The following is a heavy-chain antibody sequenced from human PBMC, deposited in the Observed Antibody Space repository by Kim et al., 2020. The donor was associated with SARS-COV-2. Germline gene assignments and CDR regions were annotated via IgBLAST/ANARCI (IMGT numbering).Heavy chain of an antibody. J-gene: IGHJ4*02. V-gene: IGHV4-39*01. CDR1: GGSISSSSYY. CDR3: ARHQLHRDSSSWYGNSARSQAYFDY. Sequence: SETLSLTCTVSGGSISSSSYYWGWIRQPPGKGLEWIGSIYYSGSTYYNPSLKSRVTISVDTSKNQFSLKLSSVTAADTAVYYCARHQLHRDSSSWYGNSARSQAYFDYWGQGTLVTVSS. D-gene: IGHD6-13*01. CDR2: IYYSGST.